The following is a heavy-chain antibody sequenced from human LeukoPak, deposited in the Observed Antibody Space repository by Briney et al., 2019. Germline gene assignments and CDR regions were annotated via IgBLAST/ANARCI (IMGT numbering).Heavy chain of an antibody. CDR2: IFYSGNT. V-gene: IGHV4-59*01. Sequence: SETLSLTCAVYGGSFSGYYWSWIRQPPGKGLVWIGYIFYSGNTHYNPSLKSRVTMSVDTSKNQFSLRLSSVTPADTAVYYCARDRGEGIVGTFDYWGQGTPVTVSS. J-gene: IGHJ4*02. CDR1: GGSFSGYY. D-gene: IGHD1-26*01. CDR3: ARDRGEGIVGTFDY.